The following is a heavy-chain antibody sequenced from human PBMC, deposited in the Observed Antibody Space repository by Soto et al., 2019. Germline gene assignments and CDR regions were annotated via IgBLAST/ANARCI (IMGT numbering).Heavy chain of an antibody. V-gene: IGHV4-31*03. D-gene: IGHD3-22*01. Sequence: PSETLSLTGTVSGDSISSGDYYWSWIRQHPGKGLEWIGYIYYSGSTYYNPSLKSRVTISVDTSKNQTSLKLSSVTAAATGVNVCAGTTSYDSSGTIDYWGQGTLVTVSS. CDR2: IYYSGST. CDR3: AGTTSYDSSGTIDY. CDR1: GDSISSGDYY. J-gene: IGHJ4*01.